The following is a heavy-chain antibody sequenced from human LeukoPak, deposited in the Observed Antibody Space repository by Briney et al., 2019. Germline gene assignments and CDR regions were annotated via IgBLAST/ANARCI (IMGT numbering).Heavy chain of an antibody. CDR1: GVSINDFQ. CDR2: FSDSEST. J-gene: IGHJ2*01. Sequence: SETLSLTCTVSGVSINDFQWSWVRQPPGKGLECFGYFSDSESTNFNPSLKSRVAMSVDTSKNQLSLKLSSVTAADTAIYYCARRTSYDTLVGYKYWYFDLWGRGTLVTVSS. CDR3: ARRTSYDTLVGYKYWYFDL. D-gene: IGHD3-9*01. V-gene: IGHV4-59*01.